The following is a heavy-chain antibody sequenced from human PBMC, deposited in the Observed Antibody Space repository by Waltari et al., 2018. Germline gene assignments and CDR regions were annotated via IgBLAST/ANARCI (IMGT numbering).Heavy chain of an antibody. CDR3: ASRGELVAGWYH. Sequence: EVQLVESGGGLVQPGGSLRLSGAASGFTFSSSSMNWVRQAPGKGLEWVSYVDSIGTTIYYADSVKGRFTISRDKAKNSLYLQMDSLRDEDTAVYYCASRGELVAGWYHWGQGALVTVSS. CDR1: GFTFSSSS. J-gene: IGHJ5*02. CDR2: VDSIGTTI. V-gene: IGHV3-48*02. D-gene: IGHD6-19*01.